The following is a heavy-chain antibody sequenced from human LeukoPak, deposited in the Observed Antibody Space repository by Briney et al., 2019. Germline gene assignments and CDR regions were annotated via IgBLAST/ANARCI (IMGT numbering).Heavy chain of an antibody. J-gene: IGHJ4*02. CDR2: IWYDGGNK. CDR1: GFTFSSYG. CDR3: AKDQPVAGTMFDY. D-gene: IGHD6-19*01. V-gene: IGHV3-33*06. Sequence: GGSLRLSCAASGFTFSSYGMHWVRQAPGKGLEWVAVIWYDGGNKYYADSVKGRFTISRDNSKNTLYLQMNSLRAEDTAVYYCAKDQPVAGTMFDYWGQGTLVTVSS.